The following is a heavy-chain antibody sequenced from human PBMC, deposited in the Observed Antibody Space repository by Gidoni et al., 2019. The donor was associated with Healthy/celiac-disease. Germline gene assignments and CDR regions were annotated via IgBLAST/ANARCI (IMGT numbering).Heavy chain of an antibody. V-gene: IGHV4-34*01. CDR1: GGSFSGYY. CDR3: ARLGHLDCSSTSCSPQGFDY. J-gene: IGHJ4*02. D-gene: IGHD2-2*01. CDR2: INHSGST. Sequence: QVQLQQWGAGLLKPSETLSLTCAVYGGSFSGYYWSWIRQPPGKGLEWIGEINHSGSTNYNPSLKSRVTISVDTSKNQFSLKLSSVTAADTAVYYCARLGHLDCSSTSCSPQGFDYWGQGTLVTVSS.